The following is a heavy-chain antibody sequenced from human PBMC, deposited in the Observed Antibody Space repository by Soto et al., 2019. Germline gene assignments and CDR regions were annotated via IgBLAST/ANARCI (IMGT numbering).Heavy chain of an antibody. CDR2: ISSSSSYI. D-gene: IGHD6-19*01. CDR3: ARDVLIGSGWIEGSDAFDI. CDR1: GFTFSSYS. V-gene: IGHV3-21*01. J-gene: IGHJ3*02. Sequence: GGSLRLSCAASGFTFSSYSMNWVRQAPGKGLEWVSSISSSSSYIYYADSVKGRFTISRDNAKNSLYLQMNSLRAEDTAVYYCARDVLIGSGWIEGSDAFDIWGQGTMVTVSS.